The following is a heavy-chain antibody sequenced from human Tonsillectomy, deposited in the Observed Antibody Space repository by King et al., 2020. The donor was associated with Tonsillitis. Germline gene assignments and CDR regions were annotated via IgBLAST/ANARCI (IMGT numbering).Heavy chain of an antibody. J-gene: IGHJ5*02. CDR2: IFYSGST. CDR3: ARLMDSSSPSWFDP. Sequence: LQLQESGPGLVKPSETLSLTCTVSSGSISSSSYYWGWIRQPPGKGLEWIGSIFYSGSTFYNPSLKSRVTISVDTSKNQFSLKLSSVTVADTAVYHCARLMDSSSPSWFDPWGQGTLVTVSS. D-gene: IGHD2-2*01. CDR1: SGSISSSSYY. V-gene: IGHV4-39*01.